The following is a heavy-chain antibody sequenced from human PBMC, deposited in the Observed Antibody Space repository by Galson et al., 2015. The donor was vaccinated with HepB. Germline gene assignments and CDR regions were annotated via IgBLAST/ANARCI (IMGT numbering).Heavy chain of an antibody. Sequence: SLRLSCAASGFTFSRYVMHWVRQAPGKGLDWVALISDNGIDEYYTDSVKGRFTITRDNSNNTLSLQMNRLRLDDTAVYYCARGGYCTGGTCYSDLDYWGQGILVTVSS. CDR3: ARGGYCTGGTCYSDLDY. CDR1: GFTFSRYV. V-gene: IGHV3-30*03. CDR2: ISDNGIDE. D-gene: IGHD2-15*01. J-gene: IGHJ4*02.